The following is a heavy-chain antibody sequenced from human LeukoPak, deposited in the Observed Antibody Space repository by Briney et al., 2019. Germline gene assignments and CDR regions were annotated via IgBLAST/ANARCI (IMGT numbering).Heavy chain of an antibody. CDR2: IYFGDSDA. V-gene: IGHV5-51*01. J-gene: IGHJ5*02. CDR1: GYRFTNSW. CDR3: ARTSPQVWFDP. Sequence: GESLQISCKGSGYRFTNSWIAWVRQKPGEGLEGMGIIYFGDSDAKYSPSFQGQVTISADKSTTTAYLQWDSLKASDTAMYYCARTSPQVWFDPWGQGTLVIVSS.